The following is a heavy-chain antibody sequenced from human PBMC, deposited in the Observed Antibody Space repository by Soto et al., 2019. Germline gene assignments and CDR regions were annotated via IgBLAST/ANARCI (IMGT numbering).Heavy chain of an antibody. CDR3: ARGRYRNVAGAFDI. D-gene: IGHD6-19*01. CDR1: GGSFSGYY. V-gene: IGHV4-34*01. Sequence: QVQLQQWGAGLLKPSETLSLTCAVYGGSFSGYYWSWIRQPPGKGLEWIGEINHSGSTNYNPYLKSRVTISVAKSKIKFYLKLSSVTAADTAVYYCARGRYRNVAGAFDIWGQGTMVTVSS. CDR2: INHSGST. J-gene: IGHJ3*02.